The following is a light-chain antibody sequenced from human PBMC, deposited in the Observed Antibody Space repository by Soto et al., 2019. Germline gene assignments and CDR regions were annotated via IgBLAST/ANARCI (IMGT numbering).Light chain of an antibody. CDR2: DVN. CDR1: SSYVGGYNY. J-gene: IGLJ2*01. V-gene: IGLV2-8*01. Sequence: QSVLTQPPSASGSPGQSVTISCTGTSSYVGGYNYVSWYQQHPGKAPKLMIYDVNKRPPGVPDRFSGSKSGNTASLTVSGLQAEDEADYYCSSYAGSNGVVFGGGTKLTVL. CDR3: SSYAGSNGVV.